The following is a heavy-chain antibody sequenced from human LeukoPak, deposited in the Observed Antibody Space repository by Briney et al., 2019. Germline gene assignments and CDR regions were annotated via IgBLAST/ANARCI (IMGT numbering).Heavy chain of an antibody. CDR1: GFTFRVYS. CDR2: INPIGDST. CDR3: ARSLCGYSADVVNDPYEF. Sequence: GGSLRLSCAVSGFTFRVYSMHWVRQAPGRGLEYVLAINPIGDSTYYANSVKGRFPISRDNSKTTLYLQMGSLRAEDMAMYYCARSLCGYSADVVNDPYEFWGQGTLVTVSS. D-gene: IGHD5-12*01. J-gene: IGHJ1*01. V-gene: IGHV3-64*01.